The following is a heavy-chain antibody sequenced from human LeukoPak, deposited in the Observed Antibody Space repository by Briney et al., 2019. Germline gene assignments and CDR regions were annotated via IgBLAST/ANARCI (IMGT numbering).Heavy chain of an antibody. CDR3: AKAENTLKLATR. CDR2: ISSDGSNI. D-gene: IGHD5-12*01. V-gene: IGHV3-30*18. Sequence: GRSLRLSCAASGFTFSSYGMHWVRQGPGEGLEWVAVISSDGSNIYYADSVKGRFTISRDNSKNTLYLQMNSLRAEDTAVYYCAKAENTLKLATRWGQGTLVTVSS. J-gene: IGHJ4*02. CDR1: GFTFSSYG.